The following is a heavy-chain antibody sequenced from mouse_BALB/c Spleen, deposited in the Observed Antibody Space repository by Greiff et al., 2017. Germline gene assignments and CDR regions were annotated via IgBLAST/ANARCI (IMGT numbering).Heavy chain of an antibody. CDR2: IDPSDSET. J-gene: IGHJ2*01. V-gene: IGHV1-69*02. CDR3: ARRYYAYFDY. Sequence: QVQLKQSGAELVKPGAPVKLSCKASGYTFTSYWMNWVKQRPGRGLEWIGRIDPSDSETHYNQKFKDKATLTVDKSSSTAYIQLSSLTSEDSAVYYCARRYYAYFDYWGQGTTLTVSS. CDR1: GYTFTSYW. D-gene: IGHD1-1*02.